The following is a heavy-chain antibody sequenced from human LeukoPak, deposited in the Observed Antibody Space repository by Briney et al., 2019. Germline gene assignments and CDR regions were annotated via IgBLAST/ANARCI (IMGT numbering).Heavy chain of an antibody. CDR1: GFTFSSYW. D-gene: IGHD3-22*01. Sequence: GGSQRLSCAASGFTFSSYWMSWVRQAPGKGLEWVANIKQDGSEKYYVDSVKGRFTISRDNAKNSLYLQMNSLRAEDTAVYYCARDLYYYDSSGYYPTKRFDYWGQGTLVTVSS. CDR2: IKQDGSEK. J-gene: IGHJ4*02. V-gene: IGHV3-7*01. CDR3: ARDLYYYDSSGYYPTKRFDY.